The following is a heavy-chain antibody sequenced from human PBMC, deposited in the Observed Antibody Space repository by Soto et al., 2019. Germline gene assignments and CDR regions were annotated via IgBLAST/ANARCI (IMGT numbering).Heavy chain of an antibody. CDR3: ATGPGIVAPFDY. Sequence: ASVKVSCKASGYTFTSYDINWVRQATGQGLERMGRMNPNDGKTIYAQKFQGRVTMTEDTSTDTAYTELSSLRSDDTAVYYCATGPGIVAPFDYWGQGTLVTVSS. V-gene: IGHV1-8*01. J-gene: IGHJ4*02. CDR1: GYTFTSYD. CDR2: MNPNDGKT. D-gene: IGHD1-26*01.